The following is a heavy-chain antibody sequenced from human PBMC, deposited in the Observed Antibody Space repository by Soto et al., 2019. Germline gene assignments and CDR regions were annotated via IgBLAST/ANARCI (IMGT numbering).Heavy chain of an antibody. CDR2: ISAGNGNT. V-gene: IGHV1-3*01. CDR1: GYTFHSYA. J-gene: IGHJ3*02. CDR3: ARPVASCAYPYRPLGCAFDI. Sequence: ASVKVSCKASGYTFHSYAVNWVRQAPGQRLEWMGWISAGNGNTIYSQKFQARVTITRDTSASKAYMELSRLRSEDTAVYYCARPVASCAYPYRPLGCAFDIWGQGKMVTVSS. D-gene: IGHD2-15*01.